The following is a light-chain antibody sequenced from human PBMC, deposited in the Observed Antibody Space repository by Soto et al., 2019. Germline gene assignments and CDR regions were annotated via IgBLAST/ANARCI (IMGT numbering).Light chain of an antibody. CDR3: QQYNSYWT. J-gene: IGKJ1*01. CDR1: QNIRSR. Sequence: DCLMTQSPSTLSASVGDRVTITCRASQNIRSRLAWFQQKPGKAPKLLIYDASSLESGVPSRFSGSGSGTEFTLTISSLQPDDFATYYCQQYNSYWTFGQGTKV. CDR2: DAS. V-gene: IGKV1-5*01.